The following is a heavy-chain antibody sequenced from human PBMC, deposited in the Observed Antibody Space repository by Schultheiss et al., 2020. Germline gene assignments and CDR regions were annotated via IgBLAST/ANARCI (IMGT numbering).Heavy chain of an antibody. V-gene: IGHV4-4*02. Sequence: SETLSLTCAVSGDSITSPKWWSWIRQSPNKGLEWIGEINHSGSTNYNPSLKSRVTMSVDTSKNQFSLKLSSVTAADTAVYYCARDSVAAAGSYYFDYWGQGTLVTVSS. J-gene: IGHJ4*02. CDR2: INHSGST. CDR3: ARDSVAAAGSYYFDY. D-gene: IGHD6-13*01. CDR1: GDSITSPKW.